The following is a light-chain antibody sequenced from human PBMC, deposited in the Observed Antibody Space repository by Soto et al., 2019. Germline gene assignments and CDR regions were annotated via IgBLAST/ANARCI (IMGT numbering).Light chain of an antibody. CDR2: GAS. Sequence: IAMSQSPDTLSVYPGDRATLSCWASQGVRSDLAWYQQKPGQAPRLLIHGASTRAPGFPARFSGSGSGTDFTLTISSLQSEDFAVYYCQQYDNWPWTFGQGTKVDI. J-gene: IGKJ1*01. V-gene: IGKV3-15*01. CDR3: QQYDNWPWT. CDR1: QGVRSD.